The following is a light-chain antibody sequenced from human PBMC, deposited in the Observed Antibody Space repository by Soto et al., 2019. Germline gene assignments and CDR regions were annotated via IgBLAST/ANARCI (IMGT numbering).Light chain of an antibody. CDR2: LVS. CDR1: QSLLHSNGYKY. V-gene: IGKV2-28*01. J-gene: IGKJ5*01. CDR3: MQALQTTLT. Sequence: EIVLNQSALSLPVTPGEPASISCRSSQSLLHSNGYKYVDWYLQKPGQSPQIXXYLVSNRASGVPDRFSVIGSGTDFTLKLSRVQDEDVGLYDGMQALQTTLTFCQGTRLEIK.